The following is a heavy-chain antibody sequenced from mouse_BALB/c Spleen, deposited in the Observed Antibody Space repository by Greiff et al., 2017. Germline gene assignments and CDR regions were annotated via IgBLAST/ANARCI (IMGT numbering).Heavy chain of an antibody. D-gene: IGHD2-4*01. Sequence: EVKVVESGGGLVKPGGSLKLSCAASGFTFSSYAMSWVRQTPEKRLEWVASISSGGSTYYPDSVKGRFTISRDNARNILYLQMSSLRSEDTAMYYCARKGGYYDYDFAYWGQGTLVTVSA. CDR1: GFTFSSYA. J-gene: IGHJ3*01. V-gene: IGHV5-6-5*01. CDR2: ISSGGST. CDR3: ARKGGYYDYDFAY.